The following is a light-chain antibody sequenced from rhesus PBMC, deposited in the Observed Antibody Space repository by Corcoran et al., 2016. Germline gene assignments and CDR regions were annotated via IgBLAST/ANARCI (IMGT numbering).Light chain of an antibody. Sequence: DIVMTQTPLSLAVTPGEPASLSCTSSQPLLDRDGYTCLDWYLQKPGQSPHLLIYGVSNRVCEVPGSVSGSGSGTDFTLKSSRVEAEDVGLYYGMQAIELPFTFGPGTKLDIK. J-gene: IGKJ3*01. CDR1: QPLLDRDGYTC. CDR2: GVS. CDR3: MQAIELPFT. V-gene: IGKV2-90*01.